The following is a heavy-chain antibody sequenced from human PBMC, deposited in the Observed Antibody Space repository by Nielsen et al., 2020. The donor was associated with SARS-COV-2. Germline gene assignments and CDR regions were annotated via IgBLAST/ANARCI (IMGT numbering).Heavy chain of an antibody. Sequence: SLKISCAASGFTFDDYAMHWVRQAPGKGLEWVSGISWNSGSIGYADSVKGRFTISRDNAKNSLYLQMNSLRAEDTALYYCAKVELGYWGQGTLVTVSS. CDR1: GFTFDDYA. V-gene: IGHV3-9*01. CDR3: AKVELGY. D-gene: IGHD5-24*01. CDR2: ISWNSGSI. J-gene: IGHJ4*02.